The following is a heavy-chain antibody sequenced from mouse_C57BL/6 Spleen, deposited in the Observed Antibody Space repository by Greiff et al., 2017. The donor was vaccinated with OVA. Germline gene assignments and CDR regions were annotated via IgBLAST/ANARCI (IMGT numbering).Heavy chain of an antibody. V-gene: IGHV5-16*01. CDR3: ARDGAYYSNHGGFAY. D-gene: IGHD2-5*01. Sequence: EVMLVESEGGLVQPGSSMKLSCTASGFTFSDYYMAWVRQVPEKGLEWVANINYDGSSTYYLDSLKSRFIISGDNAKNILYLQMSSLKSEDTATYYGARDGAYYSNHGGFAYWGQGTLVTVSA. CDR1: GFTFSDYY. CDR2: INYDGSST. J-gene: IGHJ3*01.